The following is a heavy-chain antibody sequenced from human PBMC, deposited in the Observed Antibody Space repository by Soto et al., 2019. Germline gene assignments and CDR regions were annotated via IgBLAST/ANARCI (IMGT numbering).Heavy chain of an antibody. V-gene: IGHV3-7*01. CDR2: IKQDGSEK. CDR1: GFTFSSYW. D-gene: IGHD3-3*01. J-gene: IGHJ6*02. Sequence: GGSLRLSCAASGFTFSSYWMSWVRQAPEKGLEWVANIKQDGSEKYYVDSVKGRFTISRDNAKNSLYLQMNSLRAEDTAVYYCARVPYYDFWSGPLGMDVWGQGTTVTVSS. CDR3: ARVPYYDFWSGPLGMDV.